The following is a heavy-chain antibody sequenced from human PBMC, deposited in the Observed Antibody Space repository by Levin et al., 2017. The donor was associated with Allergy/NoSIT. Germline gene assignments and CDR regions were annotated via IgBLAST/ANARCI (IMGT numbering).Heavy chain of an antibody. CDR2: ISGDGDNE. D-gene: IGHD3-16*01. CDR3: EYDSVLPFEY. J-gene: IGHJ4*02. V-gene: IGHV3-23*01. Sequence: GESLKISCRASGFSLSGHAMSWVRQAPGKGLNWVSAISGDGDNEYYADSVRGRFTVSRDTSGNTVFLQMDSLSAEDTAVYYCEYDSVLPFEYWGQGTLVTVSS. CDR1: GFSLSGHA.